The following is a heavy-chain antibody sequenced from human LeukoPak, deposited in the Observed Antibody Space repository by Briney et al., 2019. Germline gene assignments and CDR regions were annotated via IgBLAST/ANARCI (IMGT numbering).Heavy chain of an antibody. Sequence: PGGSLRLSCAASGFTFSSYAMSWVRQAPGKGLEWVAVIWYDGSNKYYADSVKGRFTISRDNSKNTLYLQMNSLRAEDTAVYYCAKEAYNYYDSSGYLFGYWGQGTLVTVSS. CDR2: IWYDGSNK. J-gene: IGHJ4*02. CDR3: AKEAYNYYDSSGYLFGY. CDR1: GFTFSSYA. V-gene: IGHV3-33*06. D-gene: IGHD3-22*01.